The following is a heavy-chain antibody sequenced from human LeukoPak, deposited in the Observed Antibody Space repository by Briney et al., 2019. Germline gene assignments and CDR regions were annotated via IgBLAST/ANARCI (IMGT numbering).Heavy chain of an antibody. Sequence: PGGSLRLSCAASGXTFSSYEMNWVRQAPGKGLEWVSYISSSGNIIKYADSVKGRFTISRDNTKNSLFLQMNSLRGEDTAVYYCARDLGIVTGFDYWGQGTLVTVSS. D-gene: IGHD2-2*03. CDR2: ISSSGNII. CDR3: ARDLGIVTGFDY. V-gene: IGHV3-48*03. CDR1: GXTFSSYE. J-gene: IGHJ4*02.